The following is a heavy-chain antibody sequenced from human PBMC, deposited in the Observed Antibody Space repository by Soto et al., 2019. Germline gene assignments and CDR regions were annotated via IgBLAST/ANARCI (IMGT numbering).Heavy chain of an antibody. CDR2: IIPIFGTA. CDR3: ARATGYYDFWSGSRADAFDI. J-gene: IGHJ3*02. CDR1: GGTFSSYA. D-gene: IGHD3-3*01. Sequence: QVQLVQSGAEVKKPGSSLKVSCKASGGTFSSYAISWVRQAPGQGLEWMGGIIPIFGTANYAQKFQGRVTITEDKYTSTADMELSRLRSEDTAVYYCARATGYYDFWSGSRADAFDIWGQGTMVTVSS. V-gene: IGHV1-69*06.